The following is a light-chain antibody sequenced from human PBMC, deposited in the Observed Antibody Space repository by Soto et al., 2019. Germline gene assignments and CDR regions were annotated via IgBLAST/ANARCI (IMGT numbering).Light chain of an antibody. CDR1: QSVSSY. CDR2: DAS. V-gene: IGKV3-11*01. J-gene: IGKJ1*01. CDR3: QQRSVWPWT. Sequence: IVLTHSPATLSLSPGERATLSCRASQSVSSYLAWYQQKPGQAPRLLIYDASNRATGIPARFSGSGSGTDFTLTISSLEPEDCAGYYCQQRSVWPWTFGQGTKVDIK.